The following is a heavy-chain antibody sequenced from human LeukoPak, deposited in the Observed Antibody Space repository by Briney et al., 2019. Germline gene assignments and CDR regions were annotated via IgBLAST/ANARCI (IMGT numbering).Heavy chain of an antibody. D-gene: IGHD6-13*01. CDR1: GFTFSIYW. Sequence: PGGSLRLSCVASGFTFSIYWMSWVRQAPGRGPEGLAIIKEDGSVIWDVESVRGRFTISRDNAKNSVYLEMNSLRAEDTAVYYCARGSGRQQLEQNYWGQGKLGHRLL. CDR3: ARGSGRQQLEQNY. J-gene: IGHJ4*02. V-gene: IGHV3-7*01. CDR2: IKEDGSVI.